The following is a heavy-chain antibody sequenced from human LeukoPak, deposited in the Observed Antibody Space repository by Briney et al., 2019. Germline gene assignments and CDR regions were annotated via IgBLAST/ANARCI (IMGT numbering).Heavy chain of an antibody. CDR1: GFTFNDYA. Sequence: PGGSLRLSCATSGFTFNDYAMYWVRQAPGKGLEWVSGISWNSRSIAYADSVKGRFTISRDNAKNTLYLQMNSLRAEDTAVYYCAREITMVRGVILRWGDRSPYFDYWGQGTLVTVSS. D-gene: IGHD3-10*01. V-gene: IGHV3-9*01. J-gene: IGHJ4*02. CDR2: ISWNSRSI. CDR3: AREITMVRGVILRWGDRSPYFDY.